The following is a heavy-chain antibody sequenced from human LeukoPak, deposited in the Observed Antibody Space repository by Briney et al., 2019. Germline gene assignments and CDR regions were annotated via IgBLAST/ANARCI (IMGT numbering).Heavy chain of an antibody. CDR1: GGSISSGSYY. V-gene: IGHV4-61*02. J-gene: IGHJ4*02. CDR2: IYTSGST. Sequence: SETLSLTCTVSGGSISSGSYYWSWIRQPAGKGLEWIGRIYTSGSTNYNPSLKSRVTISVDTPKNQFSLKLSSVTAADTAVYYCARAALVYAIYDDYWGQGTLVTVSS. D-gene: IGHD2-8*01. CDR3: ARAALVYAIYDDY.